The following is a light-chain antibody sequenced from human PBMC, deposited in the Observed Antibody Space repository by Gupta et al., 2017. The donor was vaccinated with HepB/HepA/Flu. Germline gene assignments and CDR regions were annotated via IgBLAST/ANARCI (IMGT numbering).Light chain of an antibody. V-gene: IGKV4-1*01. J-gene: IGKJ2*01. CDR3: QQYYSTPYT. CDR1: QSGLYSSNNKNY. Sequence: IVMTQSPDSLAVSLGERATINCKSSQSGLYSSNNKNYLAWYQQKPGQPPKLLIYWASTRESGVPDRFSGGGSGTDFTLTISSLQAEDVAVYYCQQYYSTPYTFGQGTKLEIK. CDR2: WAS.